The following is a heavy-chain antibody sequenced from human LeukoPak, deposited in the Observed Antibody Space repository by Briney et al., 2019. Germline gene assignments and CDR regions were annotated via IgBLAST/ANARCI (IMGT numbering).Heavy chain of an antibody. J-gene: IGHJ5*02. Sequence: SETLSLTCTVSGGSISSGDYYWSWIRQPPGKGLEWIAYMYYSGSTYYNPSLKSRVTMSADTSKNQLSLKLSSVAAADTAVYYCARPYYYDSRIDPRGQGILVTVSS. CDR2: MYYSGST. V-gene: IGHV4-30-4*01. CDR3: ARPYYYDSRIDP. D-gene: IGHD3-22*01. CDR1: GGSISSGDYY.